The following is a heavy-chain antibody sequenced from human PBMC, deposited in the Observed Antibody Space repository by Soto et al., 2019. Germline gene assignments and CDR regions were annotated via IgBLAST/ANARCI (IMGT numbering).Heavy chain of an antibody. CDR3: ARDNWYTKY. CDR2: IYYTGST. CDR1: GGSINNHY. Sequence: QVHLQESGPGLVKPSETLSLTCTVSGGSINNHYWSWIRQPPGKGLEWIGYIYYTGSTNYNPSLKTRVPMSVDTSKKQCSLNLNSLTAADTALYYCARDNWYTKYWGQGPLVTVSS. V-gene: IGHV4-59*11. D-gene: IGHD1-20*01. J-gene: IGHJ4*02.